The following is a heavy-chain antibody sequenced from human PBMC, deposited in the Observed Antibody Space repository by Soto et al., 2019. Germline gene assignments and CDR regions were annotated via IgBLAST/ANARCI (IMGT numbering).Heavy chain of an antibody. CDR3: AKGGGTTVTASWFDP. V-gene: IGHV3-33*06. Sequence: GGSLRLSCAASGFTFSKYGMHWVRQAPGKGLEWVATTWYDGSNHYYADSVKGRFTISRDNSKNTLYLLMNSLRVEDTALYHCAKGGGTTVTASWFDPWGQGTLVTVSS. CDR2: TWYDGSNH. CDR1: GFTFSKYG. J-gene: IGHJ5*02. D-gene: IGHD4-17*01.